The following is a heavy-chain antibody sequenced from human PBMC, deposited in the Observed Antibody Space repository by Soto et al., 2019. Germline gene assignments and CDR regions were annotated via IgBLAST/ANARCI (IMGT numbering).Heavy chain of an antibody. V-gene: IGHV4-31*02. CDR2: IYYSGST. J-gene: IGHJ6*02. CDR3: ARDWAPGYCSSTSCYGKKYYYYYGMDV. Sequence: PSETLSLTCTVSGGSISSGGYYWSWIRQHPGKGLEWIGYIYYSGSTYYNPSLKSRVTISVDTSKNQFPLKLSSVTAADAAVYYCARDWAPGYCSSTSCYGKKYYYYYGMDVWGQGTTVTVSS. CDR1: GGSISSGGYY. D-gene: IGHD2-2*03.